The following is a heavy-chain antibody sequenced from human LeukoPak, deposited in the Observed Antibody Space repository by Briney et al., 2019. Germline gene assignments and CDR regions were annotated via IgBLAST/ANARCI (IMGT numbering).Heavy chain of an antibody. Sequence: PGRSLRLSCAASGFTFSSYGMHWVRQAPGKGLEWVAVISYDGSNKYYADSVKGRFTISRDNSKNTLYLQMNSLRAEDTAVYYCAKDAAWGDPSVDYWGQGTLVTVSS. CDR1: GFTFSSYG. J-gene: IGHJ4*02. CDR3: AKDAAWGDPSVDY. D-gene: IGHD3-16*01. V-gene: IGHV3-30*18. CDR2: ISYDGSNK.